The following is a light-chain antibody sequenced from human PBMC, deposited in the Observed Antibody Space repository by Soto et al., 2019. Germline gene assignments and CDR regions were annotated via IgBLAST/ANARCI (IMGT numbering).Light chain of an antibody. V-gene: IGKV3-20*01. J-gene: IGKJ2*01. CDR1: QAVTNSF. CDR3: QQYSTLPHT. Sequence: ENVLTQSPGTLSLSPGERATLSCRASQAVTNSFFAWYLQKPGQAPRLLIDGISSRATGISDRFSGSGSGTDFTLTISRREPEDFVVYYCQQYSTLPHTFGQGTKLEVK. CDR2: GIS.